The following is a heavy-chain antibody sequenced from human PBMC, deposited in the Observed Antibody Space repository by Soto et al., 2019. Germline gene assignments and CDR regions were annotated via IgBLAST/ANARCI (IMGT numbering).Heavy chain of an antibody. D-gene: IGHD3-22*01. J-gene: IGHJ6*01. CDR2: ISWDGGSP. CDR3: AKDTGPPTRYDSSGYYY. V-gene: IGHV3-43*01. Sequence: APGEGLECVSLISWDGGSPYYADSVKGRFTISRDHSKNSLYLQMNRLRAEDTALYYCAKDTGPPTRYDSSGYYY.